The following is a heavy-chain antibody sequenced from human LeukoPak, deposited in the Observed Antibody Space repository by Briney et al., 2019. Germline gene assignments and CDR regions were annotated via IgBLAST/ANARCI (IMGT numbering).Heavy chain of an antibody. V-gene: IGHV3-7*01. CDR2: IKQDGSEK. Sequence: GGSLRLSCAASGFTFSSYWMSWVRQAPGKGLEWVANIKQDGSEKYYVDSVKGRFTISRDNSKNTLYPQMNSLRAEDTAVYYCARDLSLYDSSGYYFDYWGQGTLVTVSS. D-gene: IGHD3-22*01. CDR1: GFTFSSYW. CDR3: ARDLSLYDSSGYYFDY. J-gene: IGHJ4*02.